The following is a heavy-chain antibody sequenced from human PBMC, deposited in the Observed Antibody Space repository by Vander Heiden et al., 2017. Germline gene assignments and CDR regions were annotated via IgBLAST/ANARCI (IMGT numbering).Heavy chain of an antibody. V-gene: IGHV3-33*01. CDR1: GFTFSSYA. Sequence: QVQLVESGGGVVQPGRSLSLSCAASGFTFSSYAMHWVRQDPGEGLEWVAVIWYDGSNKYYADSVKGRFTIARDNSKNTLYLQMNSLRAEDTAVYYCARDPGAAAGTNYYYGMDVWGQGTTVTVSS. J-gene: IGHJ6*02. D-gene: IGHD6-13*01. CDR3: ARDPGAAAGTNYYYGMDV. CDR2: IWYDGSNK.